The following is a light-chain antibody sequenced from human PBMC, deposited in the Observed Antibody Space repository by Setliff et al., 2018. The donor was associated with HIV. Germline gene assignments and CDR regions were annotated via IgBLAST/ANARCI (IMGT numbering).Light chain of an antibody. V-gene: IGLV2-14*01. CDR2: EVS. CDR1: SSDGGGYNY. J-gene: IGLJ2*01. Sequence: QSVLTQPASVSGSPGQSITISCTGTSSDGGGYNYVSWYQQHPGKAPKLMVYEVSNRPSGVSNRFSGSKSGNTASLTISGLQAEDEADYYCSSYTTSSTVLFGGGTKVPS. CDR3: SSYTTSSTVL.